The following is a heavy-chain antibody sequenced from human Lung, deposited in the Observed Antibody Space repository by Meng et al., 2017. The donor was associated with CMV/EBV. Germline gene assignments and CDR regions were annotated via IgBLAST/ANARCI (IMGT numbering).Heavy chain of an antibody. V-gene: IGHV1-69*05. J-gene: IGHJ6*01. Sequence: SVXVSXKASGDTFSRYAISWVRQAPGQGLEWRGWIIPFFDTTNYAQKFQGRVTITTDESTSTAYMELSSLRSEDTAVYYCARDRTGDCSSTSCYNYYYYYGMDVXGQGXTVTASS. CDR1: GDTFSRYA. CDR3: ARDRTGDCSSTSCYNYYYYYGMDV. CDR2: IIPFFDTT. D-gene: IGHD2-2*02.